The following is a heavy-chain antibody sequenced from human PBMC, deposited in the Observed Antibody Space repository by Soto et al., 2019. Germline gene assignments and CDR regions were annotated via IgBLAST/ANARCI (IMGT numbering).Heavy chain of an antibody. Sequence: PSQTLSLTCAISGDSVSSTRTAWSWIRQSPSRGREWLGRTYYRSNWYTDYAVSVKSRITFRTDTSKNQFSLKLNSVTPEDTAVYYCARGSYYSGWVWGQGTLVTVSS. CDR3: ARGSYYSGWV. J-gene: IGHJ4*02. CDR2: TYYRSNWYT. D-gene: IGHD6-19*01. CDR1: GDSVSSTRTA. V-gene: IGHV6-1*01.